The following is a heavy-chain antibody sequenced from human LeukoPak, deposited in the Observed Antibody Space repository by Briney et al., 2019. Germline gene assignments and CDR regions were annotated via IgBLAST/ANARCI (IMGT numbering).Heavy chain of an antibody. CDR3: ARSDASYYGDFDS. D-gene: IGHD3-16*01. CDR1: GFTFSRYW. Sequence: GGSLRLSCTASGFTFSRYWMRWFRQAPGEGLMWVSRINTDGRTTTYADSVKGRFTVSRDNAKNTLYLQMNSLRAEDTSLYYCARSDASYYGDFDSWGQGTLVTVSS. CDR2: INTDGRTT. J-gene: IGHJ4*02. V-gene: IGHV3-74*01.